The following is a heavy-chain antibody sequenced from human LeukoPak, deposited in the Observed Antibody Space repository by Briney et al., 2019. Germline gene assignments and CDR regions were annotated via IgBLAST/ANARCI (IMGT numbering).Heavy chain of an antibody. D-gene: IGHD6-13*01. CDR2: ISAYNVNT. Sequence: ASVKVSCKASGYTFTIYTISWVRQAPGQGLEWMGWISAYNVNTNYAQMLQGRVTMTTDTSTSTAYMELRSLRSDDTAVYYCAREAAAGTYGYWGQGTLVTVSS. CDR3: AREAAAGTYGY. CDR1: GYTFTIYT. V-gene: IGHV1-18*01. J-gene: IGHJ4*02.